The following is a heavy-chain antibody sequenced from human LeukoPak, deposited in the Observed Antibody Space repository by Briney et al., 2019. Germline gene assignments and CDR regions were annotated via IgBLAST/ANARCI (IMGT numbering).Heavy chain of an antibody. Sequence: PSETLSLTCTVSGGSITGYYWTWIRQPPGKGLEWIGYIYYSGSSNYNPSLKSRVTISIHTSKNQFPLNLSSVTAADTAVYYCARVFGGGRGGWFDPWGQGTLVAVSS. V-gene: IGHV4-59*01. CDR2: IYYSGSS. CDR3: ARVFGGGRGGWFDP. CDR1: GGSITGYY. D-gene: IGHD3-16*01. J-gene: IGHJ5*02.